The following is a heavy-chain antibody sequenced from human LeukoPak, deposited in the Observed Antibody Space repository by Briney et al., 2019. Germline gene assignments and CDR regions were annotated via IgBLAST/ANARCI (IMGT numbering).Heavy chain of an antibody. CDR2: IIPIFGTA. V-gene: IGHV1-69*05. J-gene: IGHJ4*02. CDR1: GGTFSSYA. Sequence: SVKVSCKASGGTFSSYAISWVRQAPGQGLEWMGRIIPIFGTANYAQKFQGRVTITTDESTSTAYMELSSLRSEDTAVYYCAREVDTAMTRFDYWGQGTLVTVSS. D-gene: IGHD5-18*01. CDR3: AREVDTAMTRFDY.